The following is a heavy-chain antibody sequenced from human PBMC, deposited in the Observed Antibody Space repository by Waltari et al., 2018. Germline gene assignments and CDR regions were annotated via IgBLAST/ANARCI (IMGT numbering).Heavy chain of an antibody. CDR1: GGSFSGYY. CDR2: INHSGST. D-gene: IGHD5-18*01. Sequence: QVQLQQWGAGLLKPSETLSLTCAVYGGSFSGYYWSWIRQPPGKGLEWIGEINHSGSTNYNPSLKSRVTISVDTSKNQFSLKLSSVTAADTAVYYCARGELGIQLWFRTGALDYWGQGTLVTVSS. V-gene: IGHV4-34*01. CDR3: ARGELGIQLWFRTGALDY. J-gene: IGHJ4*02.